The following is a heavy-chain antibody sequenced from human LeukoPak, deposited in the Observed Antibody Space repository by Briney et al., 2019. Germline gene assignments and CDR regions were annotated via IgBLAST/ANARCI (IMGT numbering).Heavy chain of an antibody. CDR3: ARDSSGHGERGAFDI. J-gene: IGHJ3*02. Sequence: ASVKVSCKASGYTFTSYAMNWVRQAPGQGLEWMGWINTNTGNPTYAQGFTGRFVFSLNTSVSTAYLQISSLKAEDTAVYYCARDSSGHGERGAFDIWGQGTMVTVSS. CDR2: INTNTGNP. V-gene: IGHV7-4-1*02. D-gene: IGHD6-19*01. CDR1: GYTFTSYA.